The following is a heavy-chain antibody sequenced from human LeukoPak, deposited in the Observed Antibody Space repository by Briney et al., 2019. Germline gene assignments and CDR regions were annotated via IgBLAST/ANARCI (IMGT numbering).Heavy chain of an antibody. CDR3: ARDRGSWYYDSSGYYDY. CDR1: GFTFSSYW. D-gene: IGHD3-22*01. J-gene: IGHJ4*02. Sequence: GGSLRLSCAASGFTFSSYWMSWVRQAPGKGLEWVATIKQDGSEKYYVDSVKGRFTISRDNAKNSLYLQMNSLRAEDTAVYYCARDRGSWYYDSSGYYDYWGQGTLVTVSS. CDR2: IKQDGSEK. V-gene: IGHV3-7*01.